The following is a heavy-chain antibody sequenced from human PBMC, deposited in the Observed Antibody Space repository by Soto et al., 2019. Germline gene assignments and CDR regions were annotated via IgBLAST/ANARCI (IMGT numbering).Heavy chain of an antibody. Sequence: QVQLVESGGGVVQPGRSLRLSCAASGFTFSSYGMHWVRQAPGKGLEWVAVISYDGSNKYYADSVKGRFTISRDKSKNTLYLQMTSLRAEDTAVYYCAKDFTIFGVADYWGQGTLVTVSS. CDR2: ISYDGSNK. V-gene: IGHV3-30*18. D-gene: IGHD3-3*01. J-gene: IGHJ4*02. CDR1: GFTFSSYG. CDR3: AKDFTIFGVADY.